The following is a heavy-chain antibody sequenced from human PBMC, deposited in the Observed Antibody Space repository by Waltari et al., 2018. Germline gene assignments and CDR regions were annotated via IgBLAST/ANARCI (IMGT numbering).Heavy chain of an antibody. J-gene: IGHJ6*03. V-gene: IGHV1-69*04. CDR1: GGTFSSYA. CDR2: IIPIIGTG. D-gene: IGHD2-2*01. CDR3: AGAAASYYYYYYMDV. Sequence: QVQLVQSGAEVKKPGSSVKVSCKASGGTFSSYAISWVRQAPGQGLEWMGRIIPIIGTGKYAQKFQGRVTITADKSTSTAYMELSRLRSEDTAVYYCAGAAASYYYYYYMDVWGKGTTVTISS.